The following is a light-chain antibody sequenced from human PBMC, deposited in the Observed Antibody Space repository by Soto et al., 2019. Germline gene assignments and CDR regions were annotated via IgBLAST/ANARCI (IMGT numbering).Light chain of an antibody. V-gene: IGKV3-15*01. CDR3: QQYNNWPYT. CDR1: QSFSSN. CDR2: GAS. Sequence: EIVMTQSPATLSVSPGERATLSCRASQSFSSNLAWYQQKPGQAPRLLIYGASTRATGIPARFSGSGSGTQFTLTISSLQSEDFAVYCCQQYNNWPYTFGQGTKLEIK. J-gene: IGKJ2*01.